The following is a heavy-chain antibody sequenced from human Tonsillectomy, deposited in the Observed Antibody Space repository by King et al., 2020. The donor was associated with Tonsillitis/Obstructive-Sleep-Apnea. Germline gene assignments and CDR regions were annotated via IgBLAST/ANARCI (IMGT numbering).Heavy chain of an antibody. CDR2: ISWDGGST. J-gene: IGHJ6*03. CDR3: AKDMRGEHSNSIYYHMAV. V-gene: IGHV3-43*01. D-gene: IGHD4-11*01. CDR1: GFTFDDYT. Sequence: VQLVESGGVVVQPGGSLRLSCAASGFTFDDYTMHWVRQAPGKGLEWVSLISWDGGSTYYADSVKGRFTISRDNSKNSLYLQMNSLRTEDTALYYCAKDMRGEHSNSIYYHMAVWGKGPTLTVPS.